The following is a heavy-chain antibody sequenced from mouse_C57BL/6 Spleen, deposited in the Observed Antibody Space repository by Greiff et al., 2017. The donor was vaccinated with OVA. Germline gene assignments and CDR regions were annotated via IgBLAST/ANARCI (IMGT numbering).Heavy chain of an antibody. V-gene: IGHV1-53*01. D-gene: IGHD1-1*01. CDR2: INPSNGGT. CDR1: GYTFTSYW. Sequence: QVQLQQPGTELVKPGASVKLSCKASGYTFTSYWMHWVKQRPGQGLEWIGNINPSNGGTNYNEKFKGKATLTADKSSSTAYMQLSSLTSEDSAVYFCAREETVVATDYAMDYWGQGTSVTVSS. CDR3: AREETVVATDYAMDY. J-gene: IGHJ4*01.